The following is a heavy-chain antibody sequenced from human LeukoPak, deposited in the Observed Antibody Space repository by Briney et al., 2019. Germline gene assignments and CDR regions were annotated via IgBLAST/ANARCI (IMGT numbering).Heavy chain of an antibody. D-gene: IGHD4-11*01. CDR1: GGSFSGYY. V-gene: IGHV4-34*01. J-gene: IGHJ4*02. Sequence: SETLSLTCAVYGGSFSGYYWSWIRQPPGKGLEWIGEINHSGSTNYNPSLKSRVTISVDTSKNQFSLKLSSVTAADTAVYYCASRVTTLGDYFDYWGQGTLVTVSS. CDR2: INHSGST. CDR3: ASRVTTLGDYFDY.